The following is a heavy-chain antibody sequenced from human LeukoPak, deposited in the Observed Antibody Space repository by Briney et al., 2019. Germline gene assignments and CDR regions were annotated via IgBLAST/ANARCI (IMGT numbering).Heavy chain of an antibody. CDR1: GGSISSGDYY. Sequence: PSQTLSLTCTVSGGSISSGDYYWSWIRQPPGKGLEWIGYIYYSGSTYYNPSLKSRVTISVDTSKNQFSLKLSSVTAADTAVYYCARLRSITIFGVVIDWNWFDPWGQGTLVTVPS. CDR2: IYYSGST. J-gene: IGHJ5*02. V-gene: IGHV4-30-4*08. D-gene: IGHD3-3*01. CDR3: ARLRSITIFGVVIDWNWFDP.